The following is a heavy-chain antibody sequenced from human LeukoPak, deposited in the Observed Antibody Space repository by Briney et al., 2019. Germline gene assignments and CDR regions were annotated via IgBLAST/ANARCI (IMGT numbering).Heavy chain of an antibody. J-gene: IGHJ5*02. CDR3: ARPREHSSSWATWFDP. D-gene: IGHD6-13*01. CDR2: INPNSGGT. CDR1: GYTFTDYY. Sequence: ASVKVSCKASGYTFTDYYMHWVRQAPGQGLEWMGWINPNSGGTNYAQKFQGRVTMTRDTSVSTAYMELSRLRSDDTAVYLCARPREHSSSWATWFDPWGQGTLVTVSS. V-gene: IGHV1-2*02.